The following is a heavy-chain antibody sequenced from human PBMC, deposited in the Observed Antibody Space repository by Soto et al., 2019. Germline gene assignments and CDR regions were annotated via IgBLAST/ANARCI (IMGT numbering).Heavy chain of an antibody. J-gene: IGHJ6*02. CDR3: ARVDTAMEAYYYYYGMDV. D-gene: IGHD5-18*01. V-gene: IGHV4-39*01. Sequence: SETLSLTCTVSGGSISSSSYYWGWIRQPPGKGLEWIGSIYYSGSTYYNPSLKSRVTISVDTSKNQFSLKLSSVTAADTAVYYCARVDTAMEAYYYYYGMDVWGQGTTVTVYS. CDR1: GGSISSSSYY. CDR2: IYYSGST.